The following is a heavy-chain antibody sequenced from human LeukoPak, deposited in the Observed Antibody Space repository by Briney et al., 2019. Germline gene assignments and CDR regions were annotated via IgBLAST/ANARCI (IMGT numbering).Heavy chain of an antibody. CDR3: AKAWGYSSDWYVYYVDY. V-gene: IGHV3-21*04. D-gene: IGHD6-19*01. J-gene: IGHJ4*02. CDR1: GFTFTTYS. CDR2: ITSSSASM. Sequence: GGSLRLSCAASGFTFTTYSMNWVRQAPGKGLEWVSSITSSSASMYYADSVKGRFTISRDNSKNTLYLQMSSLRAEDTAVYYCAKAWGYSSDWYVYYVDYWGQGTLVTVSS.